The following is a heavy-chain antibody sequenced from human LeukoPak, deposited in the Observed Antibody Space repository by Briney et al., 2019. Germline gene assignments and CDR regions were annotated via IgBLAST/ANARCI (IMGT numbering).Heavy chain of an antibody. V-gene: IGHV3-23*01. D-gene: IGHD6-6*01. CDR1: GFTFSSYA. CDR3: AKGDLYSSSSGLHY. J-gene: IGHJ4*02. CDR2: ISGSGGST. Sequence: PRGSLRLSCAASGFTFSSYAMSWVRQAPGKGLEWVSAISGSGGSTYYADAVKGRFAISRDNSKNTLYLQMNSLRAEDTAVYYCAKGDLYSSSSGLHYWGQGTLVTVSS.